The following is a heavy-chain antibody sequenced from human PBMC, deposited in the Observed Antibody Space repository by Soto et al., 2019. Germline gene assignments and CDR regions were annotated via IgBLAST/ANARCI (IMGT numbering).Heavy chain of an antibody. CDR2: TYYRSKWYN. V-gene: IGHV6-1*01. Sequence: QSQTLSLTCAISGDSVSSNSAAWNWIRQSPSRGLEWLGRTYYRSKWYNDYAVSVKSRITINPDTSKNQFSLQLNSVTPEDTAVYYCARGADSSSSRGGYYYYGMDVWGQGTTVTVSS. CDR1: GDSVSSNSAA. J-gene: IGHJ6*02. D-gene: IGHD6-6*01. CDR3: ARGADSSSSRGGYYYYGMDV.